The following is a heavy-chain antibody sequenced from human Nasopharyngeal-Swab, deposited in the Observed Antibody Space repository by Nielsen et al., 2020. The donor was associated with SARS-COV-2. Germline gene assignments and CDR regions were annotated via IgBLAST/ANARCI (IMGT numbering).Heavy chain of an antibody. CDR3: TTEWPLGDDYEQGGDASDI. CDR1: GFTFSSYA. CDR2: IKSKTDGGTT. Sequence: GGSLRLSCAASGFTFSSYAMSWVRQAPGKGLEWVGRIKSKTDGGTTDYAAPVKGRFTISRDDSKNTLYLQMNSLKTEDTAVYYCTTEWPLGDDYEQGGDASDIWGQGTMVTVSS. J-gene: IGHJ3*02. V-gene: IGHV3-15*01. D-gene: IGHD3-16*01.